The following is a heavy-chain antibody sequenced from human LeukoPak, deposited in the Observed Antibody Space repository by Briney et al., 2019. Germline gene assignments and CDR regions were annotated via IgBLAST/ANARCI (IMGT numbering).Heavy chain of an antibody. CDR1: GFTFSDYD. V-gene: IGHV3-21*06. CDR2: ISGRSSHT. D-gene: IGHD3-16*01. CDR3: GRAFPPLRTSSAGDL. J-gene: IGHJ4*02. Sequence: GGSLRLSCSASGFTFSDYDMNWIRQAPGKGLQWISAISGRSSHTYYGDSVKGRFSISRDNAKNLLYLQMNGLGAEDTAVYYCGRAFPPLRTSSAGDLWGQGTLVTVSS.